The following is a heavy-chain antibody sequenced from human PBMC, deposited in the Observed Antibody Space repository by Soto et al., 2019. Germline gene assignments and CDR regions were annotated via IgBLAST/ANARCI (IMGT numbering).Heavy chain of an antibody. D-gene: IGHD3-3*01. J-gene: IGHJ5*02. CDR1: GGTFSNYD. CDR2: IIPMFGPA. Sequence: QVQLVQSGAEAKKPGSSVKVSCKASGGTFSNYDISWVRQAPGQGLEWMGGIIPMFGPANYAQKFQGRVTITADESTTTDYMELGNLRSNDTAVYYWARGAPMYYEYWSGHSRSGDRWFDPWGQGTLVTVSS. V-gene: IGHV1-69*12. CDR3: ARGAPMYYEYWSGHSRSGDRWFDP.